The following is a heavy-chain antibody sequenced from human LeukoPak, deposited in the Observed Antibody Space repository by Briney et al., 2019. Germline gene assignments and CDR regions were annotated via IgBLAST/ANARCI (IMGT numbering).Heavy chain of an antibody. D-gene: IGHD2-15*01. CDR2: ISSSSSYT. J-gene: IGHJ4*02. Sequence: GGSLRLSCAASGFTFSDYYMSLIRQAPGKGLEWVSYISSSSSYTNYADSVKGRFTISRDNAKNSLYLQMNSLRAEDTAVYYCARKWLYCSGGSCYYFDYWGQGTLVTVSS. CDR3: ARKWLYCSGGSCYYFDY. V-gene: IGHV3-11*03. CDR1: GFTFSDYY.